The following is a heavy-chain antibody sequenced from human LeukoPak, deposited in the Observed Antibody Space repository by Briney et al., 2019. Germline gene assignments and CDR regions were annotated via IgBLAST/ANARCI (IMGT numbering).Heavy chain of an antibody. CDR1: GGTFSSYA. CDR3: ARGSGSGFFDFDY. D-gene: IGHD1-26*01. Sequence: SVKVSCKASGGTFSSYAISWVRQAPGQGLEWMGGVIPIFGTANYAQKFQGRVTITADESTSTAYMELSSLRSEDTAVYYCARGSGSGFFDFDYWGQGTLVTVSS. CDR2: VIPIFGTA. J-gene: IGHJ4*02. V-gene: IGHV1-69*13.